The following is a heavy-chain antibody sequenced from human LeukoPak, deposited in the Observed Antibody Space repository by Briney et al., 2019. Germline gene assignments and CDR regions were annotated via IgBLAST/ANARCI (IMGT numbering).Heavy chain of an antibody. CDR3: AKNYGNYATNDAFDI. CDR2: ISDSVSTI. Sequence: GGSLRLSCAASGFTFSSYEMNWVRQAPGKGLEWVSYISDSVSTIYYADAVKGRFTISRDNAKNSLYLQMNSLRAEDTAVYYCAKNYGNYATNDAFDIWGQGTMVTVSS. J-gene: IGHJ3*02. D-gene: IGHD2-2*01. CDR1: GFTFSSYE. V-gene: IGHV3-48*03.